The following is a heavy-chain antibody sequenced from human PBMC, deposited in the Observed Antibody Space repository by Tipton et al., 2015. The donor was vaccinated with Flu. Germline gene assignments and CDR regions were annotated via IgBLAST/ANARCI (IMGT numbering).Heavy chain of an antibody. CDR3: VRGMHV. J-gene: IGHJ6*03. Sequence: SLRLSCAASGFTFTNYWMTWVRQAPGKGLEWVANIKQDGSEKYYVDSVKGRFTISRDNAKNSLYLQMNSLRADDTAVYYCVRGMHVWGKGTTVTVSS. CDR2: IKQDGSEK. CDR1: GFTFTNYW. V-gene: IGHV3-7*03.